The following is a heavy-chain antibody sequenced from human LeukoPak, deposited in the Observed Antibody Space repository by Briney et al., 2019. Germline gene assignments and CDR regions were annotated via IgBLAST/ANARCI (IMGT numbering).Heavy chain of an antibody. D-gene: IGHD3-10*01. J-gene: IGHJ4*02. CDR3: ARDDYYGSGSYSDY. CDR2: ISGSGGST. V-gene: IGHV3-21*01. CDR1: GFTFSSYS. Sequence: GGSLRLSCAASGFTFSSYSMNWVRQAPGKGLEWVSAISGSGGSTYYADSVKGRFTISRDNAKNSLYLQMNSLRAEDTAVYYCARDDYYGSGSYSDYWGQGTLVTVSS.